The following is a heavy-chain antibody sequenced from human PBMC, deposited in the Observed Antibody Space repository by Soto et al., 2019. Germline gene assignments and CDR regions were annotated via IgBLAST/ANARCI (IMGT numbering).Heavy chain of an antibody. Sequence: QVQLVQSGAEEKKPGASVKVSCKASGYTFTSYAMHWVHQAPGQRLEWMGWINAGKGNTKHSQKLQGRVTITTDTSASTAYMELSSLRSEDTAVYYCARDVAAADYWGQGTLVTVSS. V-gene: IGHV1-3*05. J-gene: IGHJ4*02. CDR3: ARDVAAADY. CDR2: INAGKGNT. CDR1: GYTFTSYA. D-gene: IGHD6-13*01.